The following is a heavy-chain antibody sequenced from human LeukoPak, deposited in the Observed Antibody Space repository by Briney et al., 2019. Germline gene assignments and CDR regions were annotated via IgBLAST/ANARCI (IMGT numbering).Heavy chain of an antibody. CDR2: ISSSGSTI. D-gene: IGHD2-15*01. CDR1: GFTFSDYY. J-gene: IGHJ6*03. CDR3: ARGASCYSCYYYYMDV. V-gene: IGHV3-11*04. Sequence: KPGGSLRLSCAASGFTFSDYYMSWIRQAPGKGLEWVSYISSSGSTIYYADSVRGRFTISRDNAKNSLYLQMNSLRAEDTAVYYCARGASCYSCYYYYMDVWGKGTTVTVSS.